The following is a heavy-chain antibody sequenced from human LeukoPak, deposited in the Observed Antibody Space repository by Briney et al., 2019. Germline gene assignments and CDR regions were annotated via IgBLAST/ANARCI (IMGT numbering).Heavy chain of an antibody. J-gene: IGHJ3*02. CDR3: ARDISINTKNAFDI. D-gene: IGHD3-9*01. Sequence: ASVKVSCKASGYTFTGYYLHWMRQAPGQGLEWVGWINPNTGGTNYPQKFQGRVTLTRDTSISTAYMELSRLGSDDTAVYYCARDISINTKNAFDIWGQGTMVTVSS. V-gene: IGHV1-2*02. CDR2: INPNTGGT. CDR1: GYTFTGYY.